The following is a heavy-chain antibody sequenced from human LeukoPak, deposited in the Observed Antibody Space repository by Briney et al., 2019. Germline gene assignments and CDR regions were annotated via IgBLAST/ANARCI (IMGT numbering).Heavy chain of an antibody. CDR1: GVTFSSYS. D-gene: IGHD2-15*01. J-gene: IGHJ4*02. CDR2: ISSGSTSI. Sequence: GGSLRLSCAASGVTFSSYSMNWVRQAPGKGLEWVSSISSGSTSIYYADSVKGRFTISRDNAKNSLYLQMNSLRAEDTAVYYCARANPPGISFFDYWGQGTLVTVSS. CDR3: ARANPPGISFFDY. V-gene: IGHV3-21*06.